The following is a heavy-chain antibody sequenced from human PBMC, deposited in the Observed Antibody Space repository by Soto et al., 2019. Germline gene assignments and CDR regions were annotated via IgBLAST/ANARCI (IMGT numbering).Heavy chain of an antibody. J-gene: IGHJ4*02. V-gene: IGHV5-51*01. Sequence: PWESLKISCKASGYTFTNSWIGWVRQMPGKGLEWMGMIYPGDSDTRYSPSFQGQVTISADNSITTAYLQWSSLKASDTAMYYCAACSDSSGRRLGCWGQGTQVTVSS. CDR3: AACSDSSGRRLGC. CDR1: GYTFTNSW. CDR2: IYPGDSDT. D-gene: IGHD6-6*01.